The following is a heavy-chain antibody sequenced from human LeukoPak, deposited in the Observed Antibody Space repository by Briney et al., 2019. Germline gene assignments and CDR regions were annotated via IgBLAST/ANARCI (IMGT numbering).Heavy chain of an antibody. V-gene: IGHV1-69*05. J-gene: IGHJ4*02. CDR3: AREGETAVAAPYYFDY. CDR1: GGTFSSYA. D-gene: IGHD6-19*01. Sequence: ASVKVSCKASGGTFSSYAISWVRQAPGQGLEWMGRIIPIFGTANYAQKFQGRVTITTDESTSTAYMELSSLRSEDTAVYYCAREGETAVAAPYYFDYWGQGTLVTVSS. CDR2: IIPIFGTA.